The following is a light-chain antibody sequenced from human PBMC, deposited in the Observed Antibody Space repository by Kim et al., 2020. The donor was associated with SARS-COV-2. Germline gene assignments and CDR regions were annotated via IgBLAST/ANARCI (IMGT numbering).Light chain of an antibody. CDR3: GTWDSSLSAVV. CDR1: RSTFRNNY. J-gene: IGLJ2*01. V-gene: IGLV1-51*01. CDR2: DNN. Sequence: GHNFTISSSGSRSTFRNNYVSCYQQLPGTAPHLLIYDNNKRPSGLPDRFSASKSGTSATLGRKGLQTGEEADYYCGTWDSSLSAVVFGGGTQLTVL.